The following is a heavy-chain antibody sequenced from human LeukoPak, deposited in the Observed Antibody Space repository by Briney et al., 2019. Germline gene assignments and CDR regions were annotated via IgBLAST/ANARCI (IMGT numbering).Heavy chain of an antibody. CDR2: MNPNSGNT. CDR1: GYTFTSYD. CDR3: ARATLGYCINGVCYTNSHPAY. J-gene: IGHJ4*02. V-gene: IGHV1-8*01. Sequence: ASVKVSCKASGYTFTSYDINWVRQATGQGLECMGWMNPNSGNTGYAQKFQGRVTMTRNTSINTAYMELSSLRSEDTAVFYCARATLGYCINGVCYTNSHPAYWGQGTLVTVSS. D-gene: IGHD2-8*01.